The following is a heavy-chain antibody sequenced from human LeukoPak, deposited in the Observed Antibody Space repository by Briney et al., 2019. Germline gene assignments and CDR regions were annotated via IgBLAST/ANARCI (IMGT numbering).Heavy chain of an antibody. CDR1: GYTFTSYY. D-gene: IGHD1-26*01. CDR3: AMIVGATDYYYYYGMDV. Sequence: GASVKVSCKASGYTFTSYYMHWVRQAPGQGLEWMGGIIPIFGTANYAQKFQGRVTITADESTSTAYMELSSLRSEDTAVYYCAMIVGATDYYYYYGMDVWGQGTTVTVSS. CDR2: IIPIFGTA. J-gene: IGHJ6*02. V-gene: IGHV1-69*13.